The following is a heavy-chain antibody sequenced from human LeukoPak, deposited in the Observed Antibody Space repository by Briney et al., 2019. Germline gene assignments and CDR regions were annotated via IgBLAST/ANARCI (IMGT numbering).Heavy chain of an antibody. CDR3: AKRASPPYYFDY. J-gene: IGHJ4*02. CDR1: GFTFSSYA. CDR2: ISTSGGST. Sequence: RGSLRLSCAASGFTFSSYAMSWVRQAPGKGLEWVSAISTSGGSTYYADSVKGRFTISRDNSKNTLYLQMNSLSAEDTAVYYCAKRASPPYYFDYWGQGTLVTVSS. V-gene: IGHV3-23*01.